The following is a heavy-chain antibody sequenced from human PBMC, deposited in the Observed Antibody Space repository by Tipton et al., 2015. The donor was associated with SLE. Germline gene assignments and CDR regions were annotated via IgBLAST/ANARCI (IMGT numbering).Heavy chain of an antibody. CDR3: ARGPPTYYYDRSGLGVTSLDY. V-gene: IGHV4-34*01. D-gene: IGHD3-22*01. J-gene: IGHJ4*02. CDR1: GGSFSGYY. CDR2: INHSGST. Sequence: TLSLTCAVYGGSFSGYYWSWIRQPPGKGLEWIGEINHSGSTNYNPSLKSRVTISVDTSKNQFSLKLSSVTAADTAVYYCARGPPTYYYDRSGLGVTSLDYWGRGTLVTVSS.